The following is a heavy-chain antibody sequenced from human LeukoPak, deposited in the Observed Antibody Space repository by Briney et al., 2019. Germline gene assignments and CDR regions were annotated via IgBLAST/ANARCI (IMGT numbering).Heavy chain of an antibody. D-gene: IGHD2-21*01. Sequence: GGSLRLSCAASGFTFTDYWMSWVRQAPGKGLEWVSAISGSGGSTYYADSVKGRFTISRDNSKNTLYLQMNSLRAEDTAVFYCAKIVDLYYYYMDVWGKGTTVTVSS. J-gene: IGHJ6*03. CDR2: ISGSGGST. V-gene: IGHV3-23*01. CDR3: AKIVDLYYYYMDV. CDR1: GFTFTDYW.